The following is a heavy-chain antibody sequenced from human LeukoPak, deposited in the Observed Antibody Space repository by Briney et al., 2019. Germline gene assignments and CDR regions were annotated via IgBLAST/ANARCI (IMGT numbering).Heavy chain of an antibody. J-gene: IGHJ6*03. D-gene: IGHD3-3*01. V-gene: IGHV4-38-2*02. CDR1: AYSISSGYY. CDR3: ATASNTNYYYYTDV. CDR2: MYQSGST. Sequence: SETLSLTCTVSAYSISSGYYWAWIRQPPGKGLEWIGSMYQSGSTYYNPSLESRVTISEDTSKKQFSLNLSTVTAADTAVYYCATASNTNYYYYTDVWGKGTTVTVSS.